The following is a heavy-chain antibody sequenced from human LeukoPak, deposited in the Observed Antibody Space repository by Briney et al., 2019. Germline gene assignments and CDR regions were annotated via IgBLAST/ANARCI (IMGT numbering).Heavy chain of an antibody. J-gene: IGHJ4*02. CDR3: ARALTT. V-gene: IGHV3-48*03. Sequence: GGSLRLSCAASGFTFSSYAMNWVRQAPGKGLEWVSYINSGGTTKYYADSVKGRFTISRDNAKNSLYLQMNSLRAEDTAVYYCARALTTGGQGTLVTVSS. D-gene: IGHD4-11*01. CDR1: GFTFSSYA. CDR2: INSGGTTK.